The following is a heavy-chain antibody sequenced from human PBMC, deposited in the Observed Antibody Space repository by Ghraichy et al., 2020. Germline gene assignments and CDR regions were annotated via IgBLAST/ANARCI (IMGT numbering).Heavy chain of an antibody. CDR2: IYGSGST. V-gene: IGHV4-39*01. CDR1: GGSISSSSYY. CDR3: ARHVRTTENYHYYGLDF. D-gene: IGHD4-11*01. Sequence: SQTLSLTCSVSGGSISSSSYYWGWIRQPPGKWLECIGTIYGSGSTSSNPSLRSRVTISVATSKNQLSLKLTSMTVADTAVYYCARHVRTTENYHYYGLDFWGQGTTLTVSS. J-gene: IGHJ6*02.